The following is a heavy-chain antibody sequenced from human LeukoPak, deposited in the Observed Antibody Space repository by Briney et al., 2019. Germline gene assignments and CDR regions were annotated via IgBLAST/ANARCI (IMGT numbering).Heavy chain of an antibody. Sequence: NPSETLSLPCTVSGYSISSGYYWGWIRQPPGKGLEWIGSIYHSGSTYYNPSLKSRVTISVDTSKNQFSLKLSSVTAADTAVYYCARVQRGYSGRTTPQNNWFDPWGQGTLVTVSS. CDR2: IYHSGST. V-gene: IGHV4-38-2*02. CDR3: ARVQRGYSGRTTPQNNWFDP. J-gene: IGHJ5*02. CDR1: GYSISSGYY. D-gene: IGHD5-12*01.